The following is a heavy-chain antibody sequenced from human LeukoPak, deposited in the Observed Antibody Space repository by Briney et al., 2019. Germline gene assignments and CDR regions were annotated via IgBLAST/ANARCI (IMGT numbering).Heavy chain of an antibody. D-gene: IGHD3-22*01. CDR1: GGSISSYY. J-gene: IGHJ4*02. Sequence: PSETLSLTCTVSGGSISSYYWSWIRQPPGKGLEWIGYIYYSGSTNYNPSLKSRVTISVDTSKNQFSLKLSSVTAADTAVYYCARDRWPSYYDSSGPFDYWGQGTLVTVSS. CDR3: ARDRWPSYYDSSGPFDY. V-gene: IGHV4-59*12. CDR2: IYYSGST.